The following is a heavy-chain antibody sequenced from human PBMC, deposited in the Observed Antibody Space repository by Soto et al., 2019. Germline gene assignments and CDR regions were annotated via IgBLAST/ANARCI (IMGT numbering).Heavy chain of an antibody. CDR2: INPDSGGT. Sequence: ASVKVSCKASGYTFTGYYMHWVRQAPGQGLEWMGWINPDSGGTKNSQKFQGRVTMTSDTSISTAYMELSSPTSDDTAIFYCARSAIVLKVYAPAMDWLDPWGQGTLVTVSS. J-gene: IGHJ5*02. D-gene: IGHD2-8*01. V-gene: IGHV1-2*02. CDR3: ARSAIVLKVYAPAMDWLDP. CDR1: GYTFTGYY.